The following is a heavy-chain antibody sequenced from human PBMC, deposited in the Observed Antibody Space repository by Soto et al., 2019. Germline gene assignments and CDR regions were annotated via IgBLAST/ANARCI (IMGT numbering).Heavy chain of an antibody. CDR3: ARGGPGDGYFDL. CDR1: GASISSGGYY. V-gene: IGHV4-31*03. CDR2: IYYSGGT. Sequence: QVQLQESGPGLVQPSQTLSLTCSVSGASISSGGYYWSWIRQTPGKGLEWIGYIYYSGGTYFNPSLRSRVTMSVDTSENQFSLKLSSVTAADTAVYHCARGGPGDGYFDLWGRGTLVAVSS. J-gene: IGHJ2*01. D-gene: IGHD3-10*01.